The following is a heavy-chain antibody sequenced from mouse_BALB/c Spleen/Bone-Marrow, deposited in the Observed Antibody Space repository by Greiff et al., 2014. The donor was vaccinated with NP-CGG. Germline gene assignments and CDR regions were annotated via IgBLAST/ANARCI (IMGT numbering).Heavy chain of an antibody. CDR3: ARDYYGSLYAMDY. D-gene: IGHD1-1*01. Sequence: QVQLQQSGPGLVAPSQSLSITCTVSGFSLTSYGVHWVRQPPGKGLEWLGVIWADGSTNYNSALMSRLSISKDNSKSQVFLKMNSLQTDDTAMYYCARDYYGSLYAMDYWGQGTSVTVSS. V-gene: IGHV2-9*02. J-gene: IGHJ4*01. CDR1: GFSLTSYG. CDR2: IWADGST.